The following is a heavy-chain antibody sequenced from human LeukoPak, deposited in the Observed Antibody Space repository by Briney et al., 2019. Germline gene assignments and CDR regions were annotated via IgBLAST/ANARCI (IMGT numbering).Heavy chain of an antibody. D-gene: IGHD2-15*01. Sequence: TSETLSLTCAVYGGSFSGYYWSWIRQPPGKGLEWIGEINHSGSTNYSPSLKSRVTISVDTSKNQFYLKLSSVTAADTAVYYCARGMLRGRKAGYCSGGSCYSFADYWGQGTLVTVSS. CDR2: INHSGST. CDR3: ARGMLRGRKAGYCSGGSCYSFADY. V-gene: IGHV4-34*01. CDR1: GGSFSGYY. J-gene: IGHJ4*02.